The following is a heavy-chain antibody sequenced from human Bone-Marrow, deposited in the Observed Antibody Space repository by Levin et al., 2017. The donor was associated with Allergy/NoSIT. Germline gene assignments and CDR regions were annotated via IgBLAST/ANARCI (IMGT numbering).Heavy chain of an antibody. J-gene: IGHJ4*02. V-gene: IGHV3-7*01. Sequence: HGESLKISCAASGFSFSTYWMAWVRQAPGKGLEWVANINQNGSQKYYVDSVKGRFTISRDNAKNSVYLQMNSLRAEDTAVYYCARKGLPDYWGQGTLVAVSS. CDR1: GFSFSTYW. CDR3: ARKGLPDY. CDR2: INQNGSQK.